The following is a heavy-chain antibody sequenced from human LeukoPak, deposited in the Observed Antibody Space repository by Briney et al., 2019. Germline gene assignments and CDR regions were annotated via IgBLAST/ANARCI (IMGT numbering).Heavy chain of an antibody. V-gene: IGHV3-23*01. D-gene: IGHD1-26*01. Sequence: GGSLRLSCAASKFAFSSYAMSWVRQAPGKGLEWVSAISGGGGNTYYADSVKGRFTISRENSKNTLYLQMNSLRAEDTAVYYCGKNRYSGSLSPFDIWGQGTMVTVSS. J-gene: IGHJ3*02. CDR1: KFAFSSYA. CDR2: ISGGGGNT. CDR3: GKNRYSGSLSPFDI.